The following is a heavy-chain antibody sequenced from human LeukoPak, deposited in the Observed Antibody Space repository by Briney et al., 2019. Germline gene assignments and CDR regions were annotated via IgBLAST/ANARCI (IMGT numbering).Heavy chain of an antibody. D-gene: IGHD3-22*01. J-gene: IGHJ4*02. CDR2: NSAYNGNT. Sequence: ASVKVSCKASGYTFTSYGISWVRQAPGQGLEWMGWNSAYNGNTNYAQKLQGRVTMTTDTSTSTAYMELRSLRSDDTAVYYCARVSWNYYDSSALDYWGQGTLVTVSS. CDR3: ARVSWNYYDSSALDY. V-gene: IGHV1-18*01. CDR1: GYTFTSYG.